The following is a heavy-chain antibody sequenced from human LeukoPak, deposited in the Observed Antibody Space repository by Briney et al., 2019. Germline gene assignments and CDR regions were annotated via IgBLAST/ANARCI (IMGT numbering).Heavy chain of an antibody. CDR3: ARDYTGGGSSWSDNWFDP. CDR2: INPSSGTT. CDR1: GYTFTSYY. Sequence: ASVKASCKASGYTFTSYYMHWVRQAPGQGLEWMGIINPSSGTTTYAQKFQGGVTMTRDTSTSTVYMELSGLMSEDTAVYYCARDYTGGGSSWSDNWFDPWGQGTLVTVSS. V-gene: IGHV1-46*01. J-gene: IGHJ5*02. D-gene: IGHD6-13*01.